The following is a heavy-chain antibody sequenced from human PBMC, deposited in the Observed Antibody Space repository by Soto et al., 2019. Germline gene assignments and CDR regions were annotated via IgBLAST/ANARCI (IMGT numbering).Heavy chain of an antibody. D-gene: IGHD6-19*01. CDR1: GGSISSYY. Sequence: QVQLQESGPGLVKPSETLSLTCTVSGGSISSYYWSWIRQPPGKGLEWIGYIYYSGSTNYNPSLKCRVTISVDTSKNQCSLKPSSVTAADMAVYYCASTAHSSGWYSGGFDYWGQGTLVTVSS. CDR2: IYYSGST. CDR3: ASTAHSSGWYSGGFDY. V-gene: IGHV4-59*01. J-gene: IGHJ4*02.